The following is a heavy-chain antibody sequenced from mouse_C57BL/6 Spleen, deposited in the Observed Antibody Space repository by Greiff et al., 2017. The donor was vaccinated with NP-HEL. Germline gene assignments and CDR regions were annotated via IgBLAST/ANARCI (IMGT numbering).Heavy chain of an antibody. CDR1: GYTFTSYW. CDR3: ARRLITTVVATGDYAMDY. V-gene: IGHV1-69*01. Sequence: QVQLQQPGAELVMPGASVPLSCTASGYTFTSYWMHWVKQRPGQGLEWIGEIDPSDSYTNYNQKFKGKSTLTVDKSSSTAYMQLSSLTSEDSAVYYCARRLITTVVATGDYAMDYWGQGTSVTVSS. J-gene: IGHJ4*01. CDR2: IDPSDSYT. D-gene: IGHD1-1*01.